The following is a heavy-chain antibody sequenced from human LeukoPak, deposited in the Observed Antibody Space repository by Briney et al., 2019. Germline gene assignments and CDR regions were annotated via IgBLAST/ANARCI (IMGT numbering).Heavy chain of an antibody. V-gene: IGHV3-74*01. CDR1: GFTFSSYW. J-gene: IGHJ5*02. CDR3: ARERRIFRYWFDP. Sequence: SGGSLRPSCAASGFTFSSYWMHWVRQAPGKGLVWVSRINSDGSSTSYAESVKGRFTISRDNAKNTLYLQMNSLRAEDTAVYYCARERRIFRYWFDPWGQGTLVTASS. D-gene: IGHD3-3*01. CDR2: INSDGSST.